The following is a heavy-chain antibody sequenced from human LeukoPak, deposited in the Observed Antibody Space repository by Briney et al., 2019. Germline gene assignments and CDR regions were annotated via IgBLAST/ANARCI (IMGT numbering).Heavy chain of an antibody. CDR3: AKDRLLPLGYFDY. Sequence: GGSLRLSCGGSGFTFRTYAMSWVRQAPGRGLEWVSAITGSGGGTYYADSVKGRFTISRDNSKNTLYLQMNSLRAEDTAIYYCAKDRLLPLGYFDYWGQGTLVTVSS. V-gene: IGHV3-23*01. CDR1: GFTFRTYA. CDR2: ITGSGGGT. J-gene: IGHJ4*02. D-gene: IGHD2-15*01.